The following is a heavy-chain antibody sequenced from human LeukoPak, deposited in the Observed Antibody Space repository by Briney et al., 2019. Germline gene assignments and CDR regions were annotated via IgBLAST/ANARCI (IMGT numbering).Heavy chain of an antibody. CDR1: GFTVSSNY. CDR2: IYSGGST. J-gene: IGHJ3*02. Sequence: GGSLRLSCAASGFTVSSNYMSWVRQAPGKGLEWVSVIYSGGSTYYADSVKGRFTISRDNSKNTLYLQMNSLRAEDTAVYYCARGDDSSGYDAFDIWGRGTMVTVSS. D-gene: IGHD3-22*01. V-gene: IGHV3-53*01. CDR3: ARGDDSSGYDAFDI.